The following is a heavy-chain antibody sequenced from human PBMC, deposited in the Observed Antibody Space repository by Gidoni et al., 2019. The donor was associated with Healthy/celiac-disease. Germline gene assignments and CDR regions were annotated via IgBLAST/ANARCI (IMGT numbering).Heavy chain of an antibody. CDR3: ARARTPTWYCGGDCYPLFFDY. J-gene: IGHJ4*02. Sequence: QVQLVQSGAEVKKPGSSVKVSCKASGGTFSSYAISWVRQPPGQGLELMGGTIPIFGTANYAQKFQGRVTITADESTSTAYMELSSLRSEDTAVYYCARARTPTWYCGGDCYPLFFDYWGQGTLVTVSS. V-gene: IGHV1-69*01. CDR1: GGTFSSYA. D-gene: IGHD2-21*02. CDR2: TIPIFGTA.